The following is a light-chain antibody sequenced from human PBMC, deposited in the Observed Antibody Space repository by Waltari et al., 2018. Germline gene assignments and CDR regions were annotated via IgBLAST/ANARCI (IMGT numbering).Light chain of an antibody. CDR2: VNI. CDR1: SSNSGAGYD. Sequence: QSVLTQPPSVSGAPGQRVTISCTGSSSNSGAGYDVHWYQQLPGTAPKLLIYVNINRPSGVPDRFSGSKSGTSASLAITGLQAEDEADYYCQSYDSSLSAWVFGGGTKLTVL. V-gene: IGLV1-40*01. CDR3: QSYDSSLSAWV. J-gene: IGLJ3*02.